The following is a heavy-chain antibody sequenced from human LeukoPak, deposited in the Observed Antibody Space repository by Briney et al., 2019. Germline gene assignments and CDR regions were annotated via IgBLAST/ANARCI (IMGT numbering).Heavy chain of an antibody. Sequence: GGSLRLSCAASGFTFSSYAMHWVRQAPGKGLEWVAVISYDGSNKYYADSVKSRFTISRDNSKNTLYLQMNSLRAEDTAVYYCARDGAGYSSGWYGGDYWGQGTLVTVSS. CDR3: ARDGAGYSSGWYGGDY. D-gene: IGHD6-19*01. CDR1: GFTFSSYA. V-gene: IGHV3-30-3*01. CDR2: ISYDGSNK. J-gene: IGHJ4*02.